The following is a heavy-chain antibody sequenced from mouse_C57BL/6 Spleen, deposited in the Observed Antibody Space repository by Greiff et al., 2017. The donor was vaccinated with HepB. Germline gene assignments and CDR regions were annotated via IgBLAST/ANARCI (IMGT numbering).Heavy chain of an antibody. D-gene: IGHD1-1*01. V-gene: IGHV1-9*01. CDR1: GYTFTGYW. CDR3: ARGAYGYGRPFDY. Sequence: QVQLQQSGAELMKPGASVKLSCKATGYTFTGYWIEWVKQRPGHGLEWIGDILPGSGGTNYNEKFKGKATFTADTSSNTAYMQLSSLTTEDSAIYYCARGAYGYGRPFDYWGQGTPVTVSA. CDR2: ILPGSGGT. J-gene: IGHJ3*01.